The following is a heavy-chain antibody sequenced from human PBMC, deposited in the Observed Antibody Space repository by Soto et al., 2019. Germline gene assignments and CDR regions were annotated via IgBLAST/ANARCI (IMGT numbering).Heavy chain of an antibody. D-gene: IGHD2-8*01. Sequence: SVKVSCKASGGTFSSYAISWLRQAPGQGLEWMGGIIPIFGTANYAQKFQGRVTITADESTSTAYMELSSLRSEDTAVYYCARYLWLKYWFDPWGQGTLVTVSS. CDR1: GGTFSSYA. CDR3: ARYLWLKYWFDP. J-gene: IGHJ5*02. V-gene: IGHV1-69*13. CDR2: IIPIFGTA.